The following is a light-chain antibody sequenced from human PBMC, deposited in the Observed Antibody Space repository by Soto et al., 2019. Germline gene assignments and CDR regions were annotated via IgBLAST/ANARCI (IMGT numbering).Light chain of an antibody. V-gene: IGKV3-20*01. Sequence: EIVLTQSPGTLSLSPGERATLSCRASQSVSSSYLAWHPPKPGQAPRLLIYGASSRATGIPDRFSCSGSGTDFTLTISRLEPEDCAVYCCQQYGSSPLTFGGGTKVEIK. CDR3: QQYGSSPLT. CDR2: GAS. CDR1: QSVSSSY. J-gene: IGKJ4*01.